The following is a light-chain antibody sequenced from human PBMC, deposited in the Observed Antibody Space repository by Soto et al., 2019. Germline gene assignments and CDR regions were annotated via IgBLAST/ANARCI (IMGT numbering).Light chain of an antibody. CDR1: SSNIGTNY. Sequence: QSVLTQPTSASGTPGQRVTISCSGGSSNIGTNYVYWYQQLPGTAPKLLIYRNNLRPSGVPDRFSASKSGTSASLAISGLRSEDEGDYFCAGWDDSLHGLLFGAGTKVTVL. CDR2: RNN. J-gene: IGLJ1*01. CDR3: AGWDDSLHGLL. V-gene: IGLV1-47*01.